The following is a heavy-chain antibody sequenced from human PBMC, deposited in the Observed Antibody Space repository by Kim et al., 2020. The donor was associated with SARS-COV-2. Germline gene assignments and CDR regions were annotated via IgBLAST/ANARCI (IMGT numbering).Heavy chain of an antibody. CDR3: ARGGLYYDSSGYHPDDFDI. D-gene: IGHD3-22*01. J-gene: IGHJ3*02. V-gene: IGHV4-31*02. Sequence: SRVTISVDTSKNQFSLKLSSVTAADTAVYYCARGGLYYDSSGYHPDDFDIWGQGTMVTVSS.